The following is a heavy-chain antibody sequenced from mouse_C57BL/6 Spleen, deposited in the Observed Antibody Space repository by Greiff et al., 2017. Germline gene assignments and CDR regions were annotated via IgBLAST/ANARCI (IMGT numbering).Heavy chain of an antibody. Sequence: QVQLQQSGAELVRPGTSVKLSCKASGYTFTSYWMHWVKQRPGQGLEWIGVIDPSDSYTNYNQKFKGKATLTVDTSSSTAYMQLSSLTSEDSAVYYCAPYYSNFYWYFDVWGTGTTVTVSS. J-gene: IGHJ1*03. CDR3: APYYSNFYWYFDV. D-gene: IGHD2-5*01. CDR1: GYTFTSYW. V-gene: IGHV1-59*01. CDR2: IDPSDSYT.